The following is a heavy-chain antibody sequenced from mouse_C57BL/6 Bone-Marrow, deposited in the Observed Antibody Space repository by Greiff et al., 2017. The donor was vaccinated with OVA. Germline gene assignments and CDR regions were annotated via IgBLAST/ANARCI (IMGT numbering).Heavy chain of an antibody. V-gene: IGHV5-17*01. CDR2: ISSGSSTI. J-gene: IGHJ1*03. CDR3: ARGGYYDYDGWYFDV. D-gene: IGHD2-4*01. CDR1: GFTFSDYG. Sequence: EVMLVESGGGLVKPGGSLKLSCAASGFTFSDYGMHWVRQAPEKGLEWVAYISSGSSTIYYADTVKGRFTISRDNAKTTLFLQMTSLRAEDTAMYYCARGGYYDYDGWYFDVWGTGTTVTVSS.